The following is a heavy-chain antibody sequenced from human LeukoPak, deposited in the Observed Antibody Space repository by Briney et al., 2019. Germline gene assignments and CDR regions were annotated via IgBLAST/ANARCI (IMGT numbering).Heavy chain of an antibody. CDR2: ISWNSGSI. J-gene: IGHJ4*02. Sequence: GGSLRVSCAASGFTFDDYAMHWVRQAPGKGLEWVSGISWNSGSIGYADSVKGRFTISRDNAKNSLYLQMNSLRAEDMALYYCAKDIGPMGHNYSDDWGQGCLATVSS. CDR1: GFTFDDYA. V-gene: IGHV3-9*03. CDR3: AKDIGPMGHNYSDD.